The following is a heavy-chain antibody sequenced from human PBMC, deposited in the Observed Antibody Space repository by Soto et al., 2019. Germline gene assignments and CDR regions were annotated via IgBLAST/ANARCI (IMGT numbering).Heavy chain of an antibody. D-gene: IGHD3-3*01. CDR3: ARSRPSSYYDFWSGYYTRWFDP. Sequence: PSETLSLTCAVYGGSCSGYYWSWIRQPPGKGLEWSGEINRSGSTNYNPSLKSRVTISVDTSKNQFSLKRSSVTAADTAVYYCARSRPSSYYDFWSGYYTRWFDPWGQGTLVTVSS. V-gene: IGHV4-34*01. CDR2: INRSGST. CDR1: GGSCSGYY. J-gene: IGHJ5*02.